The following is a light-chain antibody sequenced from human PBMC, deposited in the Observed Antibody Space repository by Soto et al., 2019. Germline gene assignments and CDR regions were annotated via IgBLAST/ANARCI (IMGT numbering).Light chain of an antibody. Sequence: EIVLTQSPGTLSLSPGERASLSCRADQSVNSVYLAWYQHKPGQAPRLLIYGASDRATGITDSFSGSGSGTDFTLTISRLEAEDFAVYYCQQYVTSPFTFGPGTKVHI. CDR1: QSVNSVY. J-gene: IGKJ3*01. CDR2: GAS. V-gene: IGKV3-20*01. CDR3: QQYVTSPFT.